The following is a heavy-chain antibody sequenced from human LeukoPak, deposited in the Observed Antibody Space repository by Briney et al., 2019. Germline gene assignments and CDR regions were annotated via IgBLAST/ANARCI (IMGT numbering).Heavy chain of an antibody. CDR1: GFTFSSYA. V-gene: IGHV3-7*01. J-gene: IGHJ4*02. Sequence: GGSLRLSCAASGFTFSSYAMSWVRQAPGKGLEWVANIKQDGSEKYYVDSVKGRFTISRDNAKNSLYLQMNSLRAEDTAVYYCARDGEETTTFDYWGQGTLVTVSS. CDR2: IKQDGSEK. CDR3: ARDGEETTTFDY. D-gene: IGHD1-14*01.